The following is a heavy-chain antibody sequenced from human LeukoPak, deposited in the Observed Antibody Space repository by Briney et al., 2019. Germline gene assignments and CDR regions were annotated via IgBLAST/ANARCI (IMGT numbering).Heavy chain of an antibody. D-gene: IGHD6-19*01. CDR3: ARDPAVAGKFDY. Sequence: ASVKVSCKASGYTFTGDYMHWVRQAPGQGLEWMGWINPNNGGTKFAQKFQGRVTMTRDTSISTAYMELTRLRSDDTAVYYCARDPAVAGKFDYWGQGNLVTVSS. CDR1: GYTFTGDY. CDR2: INPNNGGT. V-gene: IGHV1-2*02. J-gene: IGHJ4*02.